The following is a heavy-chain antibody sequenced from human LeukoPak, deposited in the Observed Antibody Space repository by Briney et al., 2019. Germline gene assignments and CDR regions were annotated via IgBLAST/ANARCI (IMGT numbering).Heavy chain of an antibody. D-gene: IGHD6-13*01. CDR1: GGTSSSYA. J-gene: IGHJ4*02. Sequence: ASVKVSCKASGGTSSSYAISWVRQAPGQGLEWMGRIIPIFGTANYAQKFQGRVTITTDESTSTAYMELSSLRSEDTAVYYCASHSSSWRYYFDYWGQGTLVTVSS. CDR3: ASHSSSWRYYFDY. CDR2: IIPIFGTA. V-gene: IGHV1-69*05.